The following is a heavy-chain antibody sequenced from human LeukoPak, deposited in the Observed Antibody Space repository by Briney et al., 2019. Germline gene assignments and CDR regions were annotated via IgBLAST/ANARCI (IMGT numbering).Heavy chain of an antibody. D-gene: IGHD6-13*01. J-gene: IGHJ3*02. V-gene: IGHV3-7*01. CDR3: ARGYSSSWLGYAFDI. CDR1: GFTVSSNY. CDR2: IKQDASEK. Sequence: RAGGSLRLSCAASGFTVSSNYMSWVRQAPGKGLEWVANIKQDASEKYYVDSVKGRLTISRDNAKNSLYLQMNSLRDEDTAVYYCARGYSSSWLGYAFDIWGQGTMVTVSS.